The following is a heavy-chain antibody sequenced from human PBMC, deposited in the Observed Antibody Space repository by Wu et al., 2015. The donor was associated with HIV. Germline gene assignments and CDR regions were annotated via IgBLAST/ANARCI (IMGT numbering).Heavy chain of an antibody. J-gene: IGHJ5*02. CDR3: VRDSTEDRPNWFDP. D-gene: IGHD6-6*01. CDR1: GYAFKTYG. V-gene: IGHV1-18*01. CDR2: ISGYNGNT. Sequence: LVQSGASLKVSCKASGYAFKTYGMSWLRQAPGQGLEWMGWISGYNGNTNYAQNLQGRVTMTTDTSTSTVYMDLRSLRSDDTAVYYCVRDSTEDRPNWFDPWGQGTLVIVSS.